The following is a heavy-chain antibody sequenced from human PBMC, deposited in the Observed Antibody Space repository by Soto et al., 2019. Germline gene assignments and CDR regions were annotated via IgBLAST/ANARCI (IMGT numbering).Heavy chain of an antibody. Sequence: ASVKVSCKASGYTFTSYGISWVRQAPGQGLEWMGWISAYNGNTNYAQKLPGRVTMTTDTSTSTAYMELRSLRSDDTAVYYCARVSYDILTGSYGMDVWGQGTTVTVSS. CDR2: ISAYNGNT. D-gene: IGHD3-9*01. V-gene: IGHV1-18*01. J-gene: IGHJ6*02. CDR1: GYTFTSYG. CDR3: ARVSYDILTGSYGMDV.